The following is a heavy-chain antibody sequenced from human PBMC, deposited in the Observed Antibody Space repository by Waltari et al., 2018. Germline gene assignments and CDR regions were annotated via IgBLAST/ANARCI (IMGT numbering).Heavy chain of an antibody. D-gene: IGHD6-19*01. CDR1: GFTVSSNY. Sequence: EVQLVESGGGLIQPGGSLRLSCAASGFTVSSNYMSWVRQAPGKGLEWVSVIYSGGSTYYADSVKGRFTISRDNSKNTLYLQMSSLRSEDTAVYYCARPHNSSGWELDYWGQGTLVTVSS. V-gene: IGHV3-53*01. CDR3: ARPHNSSGWELDY. CDR2: IYSGGST. J-gene: IGHJ4*02.